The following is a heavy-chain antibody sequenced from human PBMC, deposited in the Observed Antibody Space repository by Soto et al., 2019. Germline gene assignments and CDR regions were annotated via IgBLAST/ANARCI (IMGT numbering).Heavy chain of an antibody. D-gene: IGHD5-18*01. CDR3: ARDRLMATAGTARHYFGLDV. V-gene: IGHV4-31*03. J-gene: IGHJ6*02. Sequence: SETLSLTCNVSGGSIRSGGYYWSWVRQSPRRGLEWIGNIYYSGSTYYNPSLKSRLTISVDTSKNQFSLNLSSVTAADTAVYYCARDRLMATAGTARHYFGLDVWGQGTTVTVSS. CDR1: GGSIRSGGYY. CDR2: IYYSGST.